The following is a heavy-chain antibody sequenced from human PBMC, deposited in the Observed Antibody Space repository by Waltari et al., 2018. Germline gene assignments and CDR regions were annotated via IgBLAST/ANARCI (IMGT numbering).Heavy chain of an antibody. CDR2: IYWNDDK. CDR3: ALPKNGFDAFDI. J-gene: IGHJ3*02. CDR1: GFSLSTSGVG. Sequence: QITLKESGPTLVKPTQTLTLTCTFSGFSLSTSGVGVGWIRQPPGKALEWLALIYWNDDKRYSPSLKSRLTITKDTSKNQVVLTMTNMDPVDTATYYGALPKNGFDAFDIWGQGTMVTVSS. V-gene: IGHV2-5*01.